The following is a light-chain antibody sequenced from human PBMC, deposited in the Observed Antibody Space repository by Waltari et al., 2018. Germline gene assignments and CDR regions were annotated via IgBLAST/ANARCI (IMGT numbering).Light chain of an antibody. J-gene: IGLJ3*02. CDR1: SNGVGIHNF. CDR3: SSYTSNNAV. CDR2: DVS. Sequence: QSALTQPAPVSGSPGQSITVSCTGISNGVGIHNFFSWYQHHPGKAPKVVIYDVSYRPSGVSDRFSGSKSGNTASLTISGLQAEDEADYYCSSYTSNNAVFGGGTKLTVL. V-gene: IGLV2-14*03.